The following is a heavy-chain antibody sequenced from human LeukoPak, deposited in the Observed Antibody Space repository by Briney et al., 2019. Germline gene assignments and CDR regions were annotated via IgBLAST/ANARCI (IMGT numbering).Heavy chain of an antibody. CDR1: GYTFTSYG. CDR2: ISAYNGNT. D-gene: IGHD5/OR15-5a*01. J-gene: IGHJ4*02. Sequence: ASVTVSCTASGYTFTSYGISWVRQAPGQGLEWMGWISAYNGNTNYAQKLQGRVTMTTDTSTSTAYMELRSLRSDDTAVYYCARDYGALRRFDYWGQGTLVTVSS. CDR3: ARDYGALRRFDY. V-gene: IGHV1-18*01.